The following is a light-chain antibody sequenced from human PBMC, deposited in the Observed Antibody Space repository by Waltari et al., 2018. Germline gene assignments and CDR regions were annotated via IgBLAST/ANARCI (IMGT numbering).Light chain of an antibody. CDR1: QSIGNNY. V-gene: IGKV3-20*01. J-gene: IGKJ1*01. CDR2: AAS. CDR3: HQYDRSPWT. Sequence: ENVLTQSPGTLSLSPGERATLSCRASQSIGNNYLAWYPQKPGHAPRLLIYAASIRATGIPDRFSGSGSGTDFTLTISRLEPEDFAVFYCHQYDRSPWTFGQGTKVEF.